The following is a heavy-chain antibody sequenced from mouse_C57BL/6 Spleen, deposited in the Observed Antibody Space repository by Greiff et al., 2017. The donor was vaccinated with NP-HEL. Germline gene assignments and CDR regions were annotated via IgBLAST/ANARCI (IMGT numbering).Heavy chain of an antibody. CDR2: ISDGGSYT. V-gene: IGHV5-4*01. CDR3: ARDPTVVATDAMDY. CDR1: GFTFSSYA. D-gene: IGHD1-1*01. Sequence: EVNVVESGGGLVKPGGSLKLSCAASGFTFSSYAMSWVRQTPEKRLEWVATISDGGSYTYYPDNVKGRFTISRDNAKNNLYLQMSHLKSEDTAMYYCARDPTVVATDAMDYWGQGTSVTVSS. J-gene: IGHJ4*01.